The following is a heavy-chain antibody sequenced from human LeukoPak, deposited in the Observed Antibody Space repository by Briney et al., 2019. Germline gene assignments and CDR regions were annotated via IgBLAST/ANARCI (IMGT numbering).Heavy chain of an antibody. Sequence: SETLSLTCAVYGGSFSGYYWSWIRQPPGKGLEWIGSIYYSGSTYYNPSLKSRVTISVDASRNQFSLKLSSVTAADTAVYYCARLMVRDGDVWGKGTTVTVSS. CDR3: ARLMVRDGDV. CDR1: GGSFSGYY. V-gene: IGHV4-34*01. J-gene: IGHJ6*04. D-gene: IGHD3-10*01. CDR2: IYYSGST.